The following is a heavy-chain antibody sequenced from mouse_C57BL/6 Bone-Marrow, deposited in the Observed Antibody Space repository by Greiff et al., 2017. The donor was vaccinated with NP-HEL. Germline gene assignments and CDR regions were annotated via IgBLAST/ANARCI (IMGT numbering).Heavy chain of an antibody. CDR3: ARSVYYYCSSFRWYFDV. D-gene: IGHD1-1*01. CDR2: IDPANGNT. CDR1: GFNIKNTY. J-gene: IGHJ1*03. Sequence: VQLKESVAELVRPGASVKLSCTASGFNIKNTYMHWVKQRPEQGLEWIGRIDPANGNTKYAPKFPGKATITADTSSTTAYLQLSSLTSEDTAIYYCARSVYYYCSSFRWYFDVWGTGTTVTVSS. V-gene: IGHV14-3*01.